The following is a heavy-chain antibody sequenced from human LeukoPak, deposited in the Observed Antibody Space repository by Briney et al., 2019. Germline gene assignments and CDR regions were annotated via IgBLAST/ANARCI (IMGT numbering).Heavy chain of an antibody. CDR1: GGSISSYY. CDR2: IYTSGST. Sequence: SETLSLTCTVSGGSISSYYWSWIRQPAGKGLEWIGRIYTSGSTNYNPSLKSRVTMSVDTSKNQFSLKLSSVTAADTAVYYCARGRYSTTGGGAAAGFLDYWGQGTLVTVSS. D-gene: IGHD6-13*01. V-gene: IGHV4-4*07. CDR3: ARGRYSTTGGGAAAGFLDY. J-gene: IGHJ4*02.